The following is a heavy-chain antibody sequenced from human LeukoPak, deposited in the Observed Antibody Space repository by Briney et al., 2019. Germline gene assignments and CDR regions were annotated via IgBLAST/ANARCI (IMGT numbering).Heavy chain of an antibody. Sequence: SQTLSLTCTVSGGSISSGDYYWSWFRQPPGTGLKWFGYIYYSGSTYYNPSLKSRVTISVDTSKNQFSLKLSSVTAADTAVYYCAREGFGELFGTAFDYWGQGTLVTVSS. V-gene: IGHV4-30-4*01. D-gene: IGHD3-10*01. CDR2: IYYSGST. J-gene: IGHJ4*02. CDR1: GGSISSGDYY. CDR3: AREGFGELFGTAFDY.